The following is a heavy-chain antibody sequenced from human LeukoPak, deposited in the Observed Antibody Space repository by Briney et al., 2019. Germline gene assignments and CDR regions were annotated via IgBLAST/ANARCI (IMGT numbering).Heavy chain of an antibody. CDR3: AREVDSSGYYYYYYGMDV. Sequence: ASVKVSCRASGYTFTSYGISWVRQAPGQGLEWMGWISAYNGNTNCAQKLQGRVTMTTDTSTSTAYMELRSLRSDDTAVYYCAREVDSSGYYYYYYGMDVWGQGTTVTVSS. CDR1: GYTFTSYG. J-gene: IGHJ6*02. D-gene: IGHD3-22*01. CDR2: ISAYNGNT. V-gene: IGHV1-18*01.